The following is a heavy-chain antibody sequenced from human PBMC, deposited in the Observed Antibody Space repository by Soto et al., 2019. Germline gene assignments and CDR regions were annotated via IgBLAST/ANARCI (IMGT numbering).Heavy chain of an antibody. CDR3: ARIYCSSTSYYIGTNYFDY. D-gene: IGHD2-2*02. CDR2: IYPGDSDT. Sequence: PGESLKISCKGSGYSFTSYWIGWVRQMPGKGLEWMGIIYPGDSDTRYSPSFQGQVTISADKSISTAYLQWSSLKASDTAMYYCARIYCSSTSYYIGTNYFDYWGQGTLVTVSS. J-gene: IGHJ4*02. V-gene: IGHV5-51*01. CDR1: GYSFTSYW.